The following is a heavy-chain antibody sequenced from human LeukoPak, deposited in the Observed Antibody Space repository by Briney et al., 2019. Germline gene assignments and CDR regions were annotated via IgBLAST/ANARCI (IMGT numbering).Heavy chain of an antibody. CDR3: AKDPRVTVTVTFYFEY. Sequence: GESLRFSRAASGLTFINFGMTWVRQAPGQGLEWVSAISGSAVITFYADSVKGRFTISRDNSKNTLYLQMNSLRAEDTAVYYCAKDPRVTVTVTFYFEYWGQGTLVTVSS. V-gene: IGHV3-23*01. CDR2: ISGSAVIT. D-gene: IGHD4-17*01. CDR1: GLTFINFG. J-gene: IGHJ4*02.